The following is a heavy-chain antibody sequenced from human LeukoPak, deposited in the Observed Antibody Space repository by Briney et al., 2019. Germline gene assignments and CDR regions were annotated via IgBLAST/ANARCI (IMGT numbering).Heavy chain of an antibody. D-gene: IGHD1-26*01. CDR3: AREATVVGATII. CDR1: GGSVTTYY. Sequence: SETLSLTCAVSGGSVTTYYWSWIRQSAGKGLEWIGHISTSGTTTYNPSLKSRVTMSVDTSKNQFSLKLTSVTAADTAVYYCAREATVVGATIIWGQGTLVTVSS. CDR2: ISTSGTT. J-gene: IGHJ4*02. V-gene: IGHV4-4*07.